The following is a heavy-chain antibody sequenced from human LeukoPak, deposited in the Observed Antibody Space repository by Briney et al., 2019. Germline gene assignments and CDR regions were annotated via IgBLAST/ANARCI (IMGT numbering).Heavy chain of an antibody. CDR3: ARPRQMTTVTSFDY. D-gene: IGHD4-17*01. CDR1: GFIFINYW. V-gene: IGHV3-7*03. Sequence: GSLRLSCAASGFIFINYWMSWVRQAPGKGLEWVANIKQDGSEKYYVDSVKGRFTISSDNAKNSLYLQMNNLRAEDTAVYYCARPRQMTTVTSFDYWGQGTLVTVSS. CDR2: IKQDGSEK. J-gene: IGHJ4*02.